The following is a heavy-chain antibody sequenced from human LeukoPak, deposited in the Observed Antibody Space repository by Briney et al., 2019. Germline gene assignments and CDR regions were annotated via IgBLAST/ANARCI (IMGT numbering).Heavy chain of an antibody. CDR3: ARQTYYYDSSGYYSLYYFDY. CDR2: ISAYNGNT. D-gene: IGHD3-22*01. V-gene: IGHV1-18*01. CDR1: GYTFTSYG. Sequence: ASVKVFCKASGYTFTSYGISWVRQAPGQGLEWMGWISAYNGNTNYAQKLQCRVTMTTDTSTSTAYMELRSLRSDDTAVYYCARQTYYYDSSGYYSLYYFDYWGQGTLVTASS. J-gene: IGHJ4*02.